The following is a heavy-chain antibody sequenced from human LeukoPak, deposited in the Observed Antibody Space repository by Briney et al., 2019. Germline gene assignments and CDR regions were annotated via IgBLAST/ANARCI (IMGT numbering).Heavy chain of an antibody. J-gene: IGHJ5*02. CDR1: GFTFSSYG. CDR3: AKDVDDYGDPS. CDR2: ISYDGSNK. V-gene: IGHV3-30*18. Sequence: GGSLRLSCAASGFTFSSYGMHWVRQAPGNGLEWVAVISYDGSNKYYADSVKGRFTISRDNSKNTLYLQMNSLRAEDTAVYYCAKDVDDYGDPSWGQGTLVTVSS. D-gene: IGHD4-17*01.